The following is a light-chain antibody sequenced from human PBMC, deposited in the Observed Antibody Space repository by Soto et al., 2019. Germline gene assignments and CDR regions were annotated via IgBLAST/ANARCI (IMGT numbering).Light chain of an antibody. CDR3: QHYNRWPLT. J-gene: IGKJ4*01. V-gene: IGKV3-15*01. Sequence: EIVMTQSPATLSVSPGERVTLSCRASQSVNNNLAWYQQKPGQAPRLLIYGASTRAAGIPASFSGSASGTEFTLTISSLQSEDFGVYYCQHYNRWPLTFGGGTTGDIK. CDR2: GAS. CDR1: QSVNNN.